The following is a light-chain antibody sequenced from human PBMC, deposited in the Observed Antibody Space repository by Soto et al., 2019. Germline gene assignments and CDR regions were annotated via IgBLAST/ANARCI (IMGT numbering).Light chain of an antibody. Sequence: EIVLTQSPATLSLSPGVRATLSCRASQSVSSYLAWYQQKPGQAPRLLIYDASNRATGIPARFSGSGSGTDFTLTISSLEPEDFAVYYCQQRSNWPPRFTFGPGTKVDIK. CDR2: DAS. V-gene: IGKV3-11*01. J-gene: IGKJ3*01. CDR1: QSVSSY. CDR3: QQRSNWPPRFT.